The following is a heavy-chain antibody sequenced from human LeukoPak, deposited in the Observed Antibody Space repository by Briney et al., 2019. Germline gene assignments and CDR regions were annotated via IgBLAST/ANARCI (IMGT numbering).Heavy chain of an antibody. D-gene: IGHD1/OR15-1a*01. J-gene: IGHJ6*03. CDR1: GGSISSGGYY. CDR3: ARDKVRKSNNNYYYYMDV. V-gene: IGHV4-31*03. Sequence: PSETLSLTCTVSGGSISSGGYYWSWIRQHPGKGLEWIGYIYYSGSTYYNPSLKSRVTISVDTSKNQFSLKLSSVTAADTAVYYCARDKVRKSNNNYYYYMDVWGKGTTVTVSS. CDR2: IYYSGST.